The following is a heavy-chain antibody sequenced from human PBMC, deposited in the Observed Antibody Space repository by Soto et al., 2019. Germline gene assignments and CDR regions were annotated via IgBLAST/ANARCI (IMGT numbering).Heavy chain of an antibody. CDR2: ISGSGGST. Sequence: GGSLRLSCAASGFTFSSYAMSWFRQAPGKGLEWVSAISGSGGSTYYADSVKGRFTISRDNSKNTLYLQMNSLRAEDTAVYYCAKDIYSSGWPAYYYYGMDVWGQGTTVTVSS. CDR3: AKDIYSSGWPAYYYYGMDV. D-gene: IGHD6-19*01. J-gene: IGHJ6*02. V-gene: IGHV3-23*01. CDR1: GFTFSSYA.